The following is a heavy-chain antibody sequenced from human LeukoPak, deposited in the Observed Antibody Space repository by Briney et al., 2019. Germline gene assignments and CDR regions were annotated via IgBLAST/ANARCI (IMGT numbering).Heavy chain of an antibody. Sequence: ASVKVSCKASGYTFTSYGISWVRQAPGQGLEWMGWISAYNDNTNYAQKLQGRVTMTTDTSTSTAYMELRSLRSDDTAVYYCAREVVKMAVGATTGYYFDYWGQGTLVTVSS. J-gene: IGHJ4*02. D-gene: IGHD1-26*01. CDR1: GYTFTSYG. CDR2: ISAYNDNT. V-gene: IGHV1-18*01. CDR3: AREVVKMAVGATTGYYFDY.